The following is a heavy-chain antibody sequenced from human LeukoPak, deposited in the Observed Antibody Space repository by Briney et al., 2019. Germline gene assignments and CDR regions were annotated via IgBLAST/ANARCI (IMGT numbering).Heavy chain of an antibody. CDR1: DGSISSYY. J-gene: IGHJ5*02. D-gene: IGHD2-2*01. CDR3: ARGVEYQLLFWGSWFDP. V-gene: IGHV4-59*01. Sequence: SETLSLTCTVSDGSISSYYWSWIRQPPEKGLEWIGYIYYSGSTNYNPSLKSRVTISVDTSKNQCSLKLSSVTGADTAVYYCARGVEYQLLFWGSWFDPWGQGTLVTVSS. CDR2: IYYSGST.